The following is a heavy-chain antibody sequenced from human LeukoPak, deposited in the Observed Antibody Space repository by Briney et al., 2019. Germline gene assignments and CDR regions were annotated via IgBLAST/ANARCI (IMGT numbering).Heavy chain of an antibody. J-gene: IGHJ4*02. Sequence: PGGSLRLSCAASGFTFSSYGMHWVRQAPGKGLEWVAVIWYDGSNKYYADSVKGRFTISRDNSKNTLYLQMNSLRAEDTAVYYCARDLRYYDSSGPCYWGQGTLVTVSS. D-gene: IGHD3-22*01. V-gene: IGHV3-33*01. CDR3: ARDLRYYDSSGPCY. CDR1: GFTFSSYG. CDR2: IWYDGSNK.